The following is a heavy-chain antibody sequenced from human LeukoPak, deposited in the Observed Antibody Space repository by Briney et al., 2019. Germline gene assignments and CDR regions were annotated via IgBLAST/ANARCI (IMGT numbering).Heavy chain of an antibody. CDR1: GGTFSSYA. J-gene: IGHJ4*02. V-gene: IGHV1-69*01. CDR2: IIPIFGTA. CDR3: ARGPHYYDSSGYYLHY. D-gene: IGHD3-22*01. Sequence: SVKVSCKASGGTFSSYAISWVRQAPGQGLEWMGGIIPIFGTANYAQKFQGRVTITADESTSTAYMELGSLRSEDTAVYYCARGPHYYDSSGYYLHYWGQGTLVTVSS.